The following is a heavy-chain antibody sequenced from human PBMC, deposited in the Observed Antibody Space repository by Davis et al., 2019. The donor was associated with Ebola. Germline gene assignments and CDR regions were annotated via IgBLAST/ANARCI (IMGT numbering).Heavy chain of an antibody. J-gene: IGHJ4*02. CDR2: ISAYNGNT. Sequence: ASVTVSCKASGYTFTSYGISWVRQAPGQGLEWMGWISAYNGNTNYAQKLQGRVTMTTDTSTSTAYMELRSLRSDDTAVYYCARSITMIVVVSPFDYWGQGTLVTVSS. CDR1: GYTFTSYG. CDR3: ARSITMIVVVSPFDY. V-gene: IGHV1-18*01. D-gene: IGHD3-22*01.